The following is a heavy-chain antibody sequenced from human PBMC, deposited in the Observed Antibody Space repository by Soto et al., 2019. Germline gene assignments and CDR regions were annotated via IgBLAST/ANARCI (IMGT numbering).Heavy chain of an antibody. V-gene: IGHV3-74*01. CDR2: INSDASST. CDR1: GFTFSSYW. J-gene: IGHJ4*02. D-gene: IGHD6-13*01. CDR3: ASGLLEYSSSWYDY. Sequence: EVQLVESGGGLVQPGGSLRLSCAASGFTFSSYWMHWVRQAPGKGLVWVSRINSDASSTNYADSVKGRFTISRDNAKNRLYLQINSLRAEDTSVYYCASGLLEYSSSWYDYWCQGTLVTVSS.